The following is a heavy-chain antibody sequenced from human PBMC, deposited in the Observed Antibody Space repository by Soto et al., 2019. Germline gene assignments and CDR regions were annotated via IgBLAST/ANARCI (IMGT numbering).Heavy chain of an antibody. CDR1: GGSISRYY. CDR3: ARDPGSWSYYGWFDP. Sequence: QVQLQESGPGLVKPSETLSLTCTVSGGSISRYYWNWIRQPPGKGLEWIGYIYYSGSTNYNPSLKSRVTISVDTSKNQFSLKLSSVTAADTAVYYCARDPGSWSYYGWFDPWGQGTLVTVSS. D-gene: IGHD3-10*01. J-gene: IGHJ5*02. V-gene: IGHV4-59*01. CDR2: IYYSGST.